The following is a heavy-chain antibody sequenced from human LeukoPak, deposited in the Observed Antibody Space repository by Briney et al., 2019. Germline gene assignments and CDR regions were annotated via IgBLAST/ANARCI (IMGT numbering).Heavy chain of an antibody. CDR1: GGSFSGYY. D-gene: IGHD4-23*01. V-gene: IGHV4-34*01. J-gene: IGHJ5*02. Sequence: SETLSLTCALYGGSFSGYYGLWVRQAPGKGLEWLGEVGHNGLTNYKPSLKSRLTISLDMSKNQFSLRLTSVTAADTAVYYCARDGGPNNYWFDPWGQGTLVTVSS. CDR2: VGHNGLT. CDR3: ARDGGPNNYWFDP.